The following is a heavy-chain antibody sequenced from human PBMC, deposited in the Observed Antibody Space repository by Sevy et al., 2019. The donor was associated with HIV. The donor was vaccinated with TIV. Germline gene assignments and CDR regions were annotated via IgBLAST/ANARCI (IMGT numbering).Heavy chain of an antibody. CDR2: MYSDGST. V-gene: IGHV3-66*01. Sequence: GGSLRLSCAASGFPVSSNYMSWVRQAPGKGLEWVSVMYSDGSTYHADAGKGRFTISRGNSKNTLYLQMNSPRVEDTAVYYCARGKSGYGYGLDYWGQGTLVTVSS. CDR1: GFPVSSNY. D-gene: IGHD5-18*01. CDR3: ARGKSGYGYGLDY. J-gene: IGHJ4*02.